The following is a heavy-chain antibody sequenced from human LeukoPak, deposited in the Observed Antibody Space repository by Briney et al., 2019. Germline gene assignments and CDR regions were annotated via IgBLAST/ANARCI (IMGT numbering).Heavy chain of an antibody. Sequence: GGSLRLSCAASGFTFRKYWMSWVRQAPGKGLEWVANMNQDGGEKNYVDSVKGRFTISRDNARNSLYLQMNSLTVDDTAVYYCARDLGYSSFDYWGQGALVIVSS. D-gene: IGHD2-15*01. J-gene: IGHJ4*02. V-gene: IGHV3-7*01. CDR1: GFTFRKYW. CDR3: ARDLGYSSFDY. CDR2: MNQDGGEK.